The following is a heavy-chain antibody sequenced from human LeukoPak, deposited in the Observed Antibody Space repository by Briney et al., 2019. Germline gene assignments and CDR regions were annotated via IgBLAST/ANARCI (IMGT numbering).Heavy chain of an antibody. CDR2: MNPNSGGT. CDR3: ARIHYGDYAGIYYYYYMDV. Sequence: ASVKVSCKASGYTFTSYDINWVRQATGQGLEWMGWMNPNSGGTNYAQKFQGRVTMTRDTSISTAYMELSRLRSDDTAVYYCARIHYGDYAGIYYYYYMDVWGKGTTVTVSS. J-gene: IGHJ6*03. CDR1: GYTFTSYD. D-gene: IGHD4-17*01. V-gene: IGHV1-2*02.